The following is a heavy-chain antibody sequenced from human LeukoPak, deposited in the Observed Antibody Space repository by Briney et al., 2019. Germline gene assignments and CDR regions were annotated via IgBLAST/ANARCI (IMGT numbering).Heavy chain of an antibody. CDR2: IWYDGSNK. J-gene: IGHJ6*02. CDR1: GFTFSNYP. D-gene: IGHD3-3*01. V-gene: IGHV3-33*08. Sequence: GGSLRLSCAASGFTFSNYPMHWVRQAPGKGLEWVAVIWYDGSNKYYADSVKGRFTISRDNSKNTLYLQMNSLRAEDTAVYYCARAVYDFWSGYYTPSYYGMDVWGLGTTVTVSS. CDR3: ARAVYDFWSGYYTPSYYGMDV.